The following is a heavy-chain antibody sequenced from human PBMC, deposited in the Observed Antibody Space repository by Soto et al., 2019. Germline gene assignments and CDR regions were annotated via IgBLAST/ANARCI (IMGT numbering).Heavy chain of an antibody. D-gene: IGHD2-2*01. CDR3: ARERTYQLSGDDTLDI. CDR2: IYSNGKA. CDR1: GGSLSNYN. V-gene: IGHV4-4*07. J-gene: IGHJ3*02. Sequence: QVQLQESGPGLVRPSETLSLTCTVSGGSLSNYNWNWVRQSAGKGLEWIGRIYSNGKAYYNPSLKSRVTTSLVTLNNEVALRLRSVTDADTAKYYCARERTYQLSGDDTLDIWGLGTMVTVSP.